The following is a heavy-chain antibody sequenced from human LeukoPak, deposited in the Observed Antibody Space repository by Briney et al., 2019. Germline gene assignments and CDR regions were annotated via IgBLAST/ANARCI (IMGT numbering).Heavy chain of an antibody. J-gene: IGHJ4*02. CDR1: GFTFSNAW. V-gene: IGHV3-15*01. CDR2: IKSKTDGGTT. CDR3: ATRITIFGVVIDC. Sequence: GGSLRLSCAASGFTFSNAWMSRVRQAPGKGLEWVGRIKSKTDGGTTDYAALVKGRFTISRDDSKNTLYLQMNSLKTEDTAVYYCATRITIFGVVIDCWGQGTLVTVSS. D-gene: IGHD3-3*01.